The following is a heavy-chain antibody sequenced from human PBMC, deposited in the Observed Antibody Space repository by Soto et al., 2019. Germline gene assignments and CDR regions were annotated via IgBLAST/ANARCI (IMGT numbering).Heavy chain of an antibody. CDR2: IYYSGST. CDR1: GGSIRSSSHY. J-gene: IGHJ3*02. CDR3: ARHHSSFIAFEI. D-gene: IGHD6-19*01. V-gene: IGHV4-39*01. Sequence: NPSETLSLTCTVSGGSIRSSSHYWGWIRQPPGKGLEWIGSIYYSGSTYYNPSLKSRVTISVDTSKNQFSLKLSSVTAADTAVYYCARHHSSFIAFEIWGQGAMVTVSS.